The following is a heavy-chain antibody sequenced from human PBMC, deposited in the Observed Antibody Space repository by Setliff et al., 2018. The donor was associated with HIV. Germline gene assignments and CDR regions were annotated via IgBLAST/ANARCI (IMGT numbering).Heavy chain of an antibody. CDR1: GVSISSSANY. J-gene: IGHJ4*02. D-gene: IGHD2-15*01. CDR2: IYHSGSN. V-gene: IGHV4-39*01. Sequence: SENLSLTCSVSGVSISSSANYWGWVRQSPGKGLEWLGSIYHSGSNYYNPSLKSRVTISVDTSKTQFSLRLRSVTAADTAAYFCATHDGYSHFDYWGQGALVTVSS. CDR3: ATHDGYSHFDY.